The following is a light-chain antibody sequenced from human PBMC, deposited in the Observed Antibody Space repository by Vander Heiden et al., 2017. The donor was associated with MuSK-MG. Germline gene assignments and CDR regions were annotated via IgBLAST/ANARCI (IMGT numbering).Light chain of an antibody. V-gene: IGLV1-44*01. Sequence: QSVLTQPPSASGTPGQRVTISCSGRSSNIGSDAVSWYQQLPGTAHKLRVEGNKLRPSGVPDRFSGSNAGTSASPDISGLQPEDEAEDDWSSWADTLNGLVVVGGGTKLTVL. CDR1: SSNIGSDA. CDR3: SSWADTLNGLVV. J-gene: IGLJ2*01. CDR2: GNK.